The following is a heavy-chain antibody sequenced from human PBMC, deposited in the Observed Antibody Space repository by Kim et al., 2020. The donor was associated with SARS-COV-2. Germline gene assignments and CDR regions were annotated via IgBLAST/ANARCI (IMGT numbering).Heavy chain of an antibody. D-gene: IGHD6-6*01. CDR2: GTV. Sequence: GTVNYAPKCTGRVTITADESTNTAYMELSSLKSDDTAVYYCAREWQLVLDHWGQGSLVTVSS. J-gene: IGHJ4*02. V-gene: IGHV1-69*01. CDR3: AREWQLVLDH.